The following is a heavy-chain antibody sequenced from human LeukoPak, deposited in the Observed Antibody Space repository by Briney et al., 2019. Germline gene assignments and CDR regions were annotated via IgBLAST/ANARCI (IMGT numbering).Heavy chain of an antibody. V-gene: IGHV3-23*01. J-gene: IGHJ4*02. CDR2: ISGSGGST. D-gene: IGHD3-3*01. CDR3: AKDDLIFGVVTYFDY. Sequence: GGSLRLSCAASGFTFSSYAMSWVRQAPGKGLEWVSAISGSGGSTYYADSVKGRFTISRDNSKNTLYLQMNSLRAEDTAVYYCAKDDLIFGVVTYFDYWGQGTLVTVSS. CDR1: GFTFSSYA.